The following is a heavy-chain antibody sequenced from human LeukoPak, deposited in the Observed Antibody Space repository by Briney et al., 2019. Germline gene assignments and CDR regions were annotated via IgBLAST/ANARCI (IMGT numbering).Heavy chain of an antibody. CDR1: GGSISSYY. CDR2: IYYSGST. D-gene: IGHD3-16*01. V-gene: IGHV4-59*12. J-gene: IGHJ4*02. CDR3: ARGYGGATDC. Sequence: SETLSLTCTVSGGSISSYYWSWIRQPPGKGLEWIGYIYYSGSTNYNPSLKRRVTISVDTSKNQFSLQLNSVTPEDTAVYYCARGYGGATDCWGQGTLVTVSS.